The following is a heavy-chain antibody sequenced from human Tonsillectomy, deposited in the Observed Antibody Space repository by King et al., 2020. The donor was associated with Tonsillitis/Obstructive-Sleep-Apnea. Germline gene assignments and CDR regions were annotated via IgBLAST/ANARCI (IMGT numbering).Heavy chain of an antibody. CDR3: ARDESFTTPLVDY. Sequence: QVQLVESGAEVKKPGASVKVSCKASGYTFTTFGISWVRQAPGQGLEWMGWNSAYNGNTNYEHKLQDRVTMTTDTYTSTVYMELRSLRSDDTAVNYCARDESFTTPLVDYWGKGTLVTVSS. J-gene: IGHJ4*02. D-gene: IGHD4-17*01. V-gene: IGHV1-18*01. CDR1: GYTFTTFG. CDR2: NSAYNGNT.